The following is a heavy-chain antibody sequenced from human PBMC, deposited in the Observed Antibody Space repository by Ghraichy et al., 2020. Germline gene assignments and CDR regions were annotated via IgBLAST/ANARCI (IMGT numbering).Heavy chain of an antibody. CDR1: GFTFTTYG. CDR2: IGAYNGNT. Sequence: GESLNISCKASGFTFTTYGFVWVRQAPGQGLEWMGWIGAYNGNTNYAQKLQGRVTMTTDASTSTAYMELRSLRSDDTAVYYCAKDDDHTVDYWGQGTPVTVSS. D-gene: IGHD1-14*01. CDR3: AKDDDHTVDY. V-gene: IGHV1-18*01. J-gene: IGHJ4*02.